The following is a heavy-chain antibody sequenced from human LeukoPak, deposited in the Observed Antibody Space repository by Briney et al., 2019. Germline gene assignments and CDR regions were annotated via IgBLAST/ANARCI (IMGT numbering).Heavy chain of an antibody. Sequence: PSETLSLTCTVSGGSISSGPYYWGWIRQPPGKGLEWIGNIYYGENTYYNPSLKSRVTISIDTSKNQFYLKLSSLTAADTAVYFCARNYYDTKKPWDWGQGTLVTVSS. D-gene: IGHD3-22*01. CDR2: IYYGENT. CDR3: ARNYYDTKKPWD. V-gene: IGHV4-39*01. CDR1: GGSISSGPYY. J-gene: IGHJ4*02.